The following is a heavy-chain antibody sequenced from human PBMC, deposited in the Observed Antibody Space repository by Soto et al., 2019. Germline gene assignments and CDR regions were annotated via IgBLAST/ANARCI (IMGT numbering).Heavy chain of an antibody. CDR2: IDPSDSYT. D-gene: IGHD2-15*01. CDR1: GYSFTIYW. CDR3: ARLGCSGGSCYSGSWFDP. V-gene: IGHV5-10-1*01. J-gene: IGHJ5*02. Sequence: GESLKISCDGSGYSFTIYWISLVLQMPGKGLEWMGRIDPSDSYTNYSPSFQGHVTISADKSISTAYLQWSSLKASDTAMYYCARLGCSGGSCYSGSWFDPWGQGTLVTVSS.